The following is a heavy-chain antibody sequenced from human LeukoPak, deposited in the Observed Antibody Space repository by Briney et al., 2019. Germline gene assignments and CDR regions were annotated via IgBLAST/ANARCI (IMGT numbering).Heavy chain of an antibody. CDR2: IYYSGST. CDR3: ASLTIFGVGNIDY. J-gene: IGHJ4*02. CDR1: GGSISSYY. V-gene: IGHV4-59*01. D-gene: IGHD3-3*01. Sequence: PSETLSLTCTVSGGSISSYYWSWIRQPPGKGLEWIGYIYYSGSTNYNPSLKSRVTISVDTSKNQFSLKLSSVTAADTAVYYCASLTIFGVGNIDYWGQGTLVTVSS.